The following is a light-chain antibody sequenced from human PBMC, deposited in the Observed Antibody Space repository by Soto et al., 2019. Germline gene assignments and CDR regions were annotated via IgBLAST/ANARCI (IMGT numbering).Light chain of an antibody. Sequence: ALTQPRSVSGSPGQSVTISCTGTSSDVGGYNYVSWYQQHPGKAPKLMIYDVNKRPSGVPDRFSGSKSGNTASLTISGLQAEDEADYYCCSYAGSYTLVFGGGTKLTVL. J-gene: IGLJ2*01. CDR3: CSYAGSYTLV. CDR2: DVN. CDR1: SSDVGGYNY. V-gene: IGLV2-11*01.